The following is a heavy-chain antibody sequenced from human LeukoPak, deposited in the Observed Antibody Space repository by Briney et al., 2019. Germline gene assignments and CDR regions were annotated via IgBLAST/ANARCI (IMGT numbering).Heavy chain of an antibody. CDR3: AKDRIVVVPAPNWFDP. Sequence: TGGSLRLSCAASGFTFSSYAMSWVRQAPGKGLEWVSAISGSGGSAYYADSVKGRFTISRDNSKNTLYLQMNSLRAEDTAVYYCAKDRIVVVPAPNWFDPWGQGTLVTVSS. V-gene: IGHV3-23*01. D-gene: IGHD2-2*01. CDR2: ISGSGGSA. J-gene: IGHJ5*02. CDR1: GFTFSSYA.